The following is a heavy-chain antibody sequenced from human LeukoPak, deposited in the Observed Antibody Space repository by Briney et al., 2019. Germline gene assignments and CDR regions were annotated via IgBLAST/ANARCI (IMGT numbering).Heavy chain of an antibody. CDR3: AREFVLWFGEPPLNYYYYMDV. Sequence: GGSLRLSCAASGFTFSSYSMNWVRQAPGKGLEWVSSISSSSSYIYYADSVKGRFTISRDNAKNSLYLQMNSLRAEDTAVYYCAREFVLWFGEPPLNYYYYMDVWGKGTTVTISS. CDR2: ISSSSSYI. J-gene: IGHJ6*03. V-gene: IGHV3-21*04. D-gene: IGHD3-10*01. CDR1: GFTFSSYS.